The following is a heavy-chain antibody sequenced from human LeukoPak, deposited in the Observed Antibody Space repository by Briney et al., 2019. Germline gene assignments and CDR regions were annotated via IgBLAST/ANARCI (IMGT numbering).Heavy chain of an antibody. CDR3: ARVPDYYDSSGYYDY. J-gene: IGHJ4*02. CDR2: IYPGDSDT. D-gene: IGHD3-22*01. Sequence: GESLKISCKGSGYSFTSYWIGWVRQMPGKGLEWMGIIYPGDSDTRYSPSFQGQVTISADRSISTAYLQWSSLKASDTAMYYCARVPDYYDSSGYYDYWGQGTLVTVSS. V-gene: IGHV5-51*01. CDR1: GYSFTSYW.